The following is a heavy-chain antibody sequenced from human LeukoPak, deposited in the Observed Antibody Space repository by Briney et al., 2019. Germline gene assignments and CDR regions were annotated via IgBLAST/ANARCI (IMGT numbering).Heavy chain of an antibody. V-gene: IGHV4-34*01. Sequence: SETLSLTCAGYGGSFSGYYWSWIRQPPGKGLEWIGEINHSGSTNYNPSLKSRVTISLDTSKNQFSLKLSSVTAADTALYSCARFSAHQLRSGYYYYMDVWGKGTTVTVSS. CDR1: GGSFSGYY. CDR3: ARFSAHQLRSGYYYYMDV. J-gene: IGHJ6*03. CDR2: INHSGST. D-gene: IGHD2-2*01.